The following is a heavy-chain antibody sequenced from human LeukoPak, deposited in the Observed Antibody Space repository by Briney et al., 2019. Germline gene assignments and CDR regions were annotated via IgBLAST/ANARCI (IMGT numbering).Heavy chain of an antibody. J-gene: IGHJ4*02. CDR1: GFTVSTNC. CDR2: IYSGGTT. D-gene: IGHD5-18*01. CDR3: ARVDTVMAYYFDL. V-gene: IGHV3-53*04. Sequence: AVGSLRLSCAASGFTVSTNCMTWVRQAPGKGLEWGSTIYSGGTTYYADAVMGRFTISRHNSRNTLYLQMNSLRAEDTAVYYCARVDTVMAYYFDLWGQGTLVTVSS.